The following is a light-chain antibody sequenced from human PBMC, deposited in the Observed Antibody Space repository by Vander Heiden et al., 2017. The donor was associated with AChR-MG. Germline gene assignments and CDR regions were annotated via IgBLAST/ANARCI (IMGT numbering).Light chain of an antibody. V-gene: IGLV2-14*03. J-gene: IGLJ1*01. Sequence: QSALTQPASVSGSPGQPITISCTGTSSDVGGYNYVSWYQQHPGKAPKLMIYDVSSRPSGVSNRFSGYKSGNTASLTISGLQAEDEADYYCSSYTSGSTYVFGTGTKVTVL. CDR3: SSYTSGSTYV. CDR2: DVS. CDR1: SSDVGGYNY.